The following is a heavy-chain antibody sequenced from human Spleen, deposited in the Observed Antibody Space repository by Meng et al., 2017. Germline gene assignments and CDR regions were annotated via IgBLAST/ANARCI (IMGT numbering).Heavy chain of an antibody. CDR2: IYYSGRN. Sequence: SETLSLTFTVSGCSISSGGYYWCWIRQHPGKGLEWIGYIYYSGRNYYNPYLKSLVSISVDTSKNQFSLKLNSVTAADTAVYYCAKDLIENTSELVFDYWGQGTLVTVSS. CDR3: AKDLIENTSELVFDY. D-gene: IGHD3-22*01. CDR1: GCSISSGGYY. V-gene: IGHV4-31*01. J-gene: IGHJ4*02.